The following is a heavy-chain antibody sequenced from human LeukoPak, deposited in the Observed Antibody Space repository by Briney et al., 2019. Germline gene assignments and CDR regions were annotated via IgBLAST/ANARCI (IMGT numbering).Heavy chain of an antibody. CDR3: ARKVPAAMLYYYYYMDV. Sequence: SETLSLTCAVYGGSFSGYYWSWFRQPPGKGLEGMGEINHSGRTTYNPPLKGRVPLSVETSKNQFSLKLSSVTAADTAVYYCARKVPAAMLYYYYYMDVWGKGTTVTISS. V-gene: IGHV4-34*01. D-gene: IGHD2-2*01. J-gene: IGHJ6*03. CDR1: GGSFSGYY. CDR2: INHSGRT.